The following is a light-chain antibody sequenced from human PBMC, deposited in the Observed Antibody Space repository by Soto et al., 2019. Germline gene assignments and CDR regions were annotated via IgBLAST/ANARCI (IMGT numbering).Light chain of an antibody. J-gene: IGKJ1*01. Sequence: EIVMTQSPATLSVSPGERATLSCRASQSVSSKLAWYQQKPGQGPRLLIYGASNRATGIPARFSGSGSGTEFTLTISSLQSEDFAVYYCQQYSTWLWTFGQGTKVEIK. CDR3: QQYSTWLWT. CDR2: GAS. CDR1: QSVSSK. V-gene: IGKV3-15*01.